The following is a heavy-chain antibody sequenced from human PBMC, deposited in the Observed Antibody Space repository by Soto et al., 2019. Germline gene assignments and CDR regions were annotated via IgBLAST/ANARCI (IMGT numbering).Heavy chain of an antibody. Sequence: QVQLEQSGPGLVKPSQTLSLTCKISGGSISSLNDYWSWIRQSPVEGLEWIGYIFDSGTAHYNPSLKGRVRISGDTSQSQFSLMIQSVTVADTAVFYGAREVSWTGAFDHWGQGILVSVSS. J-gene: IGHJ5*02. CDR2: IFDSGTA. CDR3: AREVSWTGAFDH. D-gene: IGHD2-8*02. CDR1: GGSISSLNDY. V-gene: IGHV4-31*02.